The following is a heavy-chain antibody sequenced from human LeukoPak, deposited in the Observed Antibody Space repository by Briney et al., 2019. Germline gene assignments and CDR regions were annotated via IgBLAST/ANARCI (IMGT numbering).Heavy chain of an antibody. V-gene: IGHV4-39*07. CDR1: GGSISSSSYY. D-gene: IGHD1-26*01. J-gene: IGHJ4*02. CDR3: ASLLLTEPNY. Sequence: SETLSLTCTVSGGSISSSSYYWGWIRQPPGKGLEWIGSIYHSGSTYYNPSLKSRVTISVDTSKNQFSLKLSSVTAADTAVYYCASLLLTEPNYWGQGTLVTVSS. CDR2: IYHSGST.